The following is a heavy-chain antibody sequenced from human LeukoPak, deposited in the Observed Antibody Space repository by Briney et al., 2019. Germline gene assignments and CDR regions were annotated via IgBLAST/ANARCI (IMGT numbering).Heavy chain of an antibody. CDR3: ARREGATFDY. J-gene: IGHJ4*02. D-gene: IGHD1-26*01. V-gene: IGHV4-31*03. CDR2: IYYSGSN. Sequence: PSQTLSLTCTVSGGSISSGGYYWSWIRQHPGKGLEWIGYIYYSGSNNYNPSLKSRVTISVDTSKNQFSLKLSSVTAAATAVYYCARREGATFDYWGQGTLVTVSS. CDR1: GGSISSGGYY.